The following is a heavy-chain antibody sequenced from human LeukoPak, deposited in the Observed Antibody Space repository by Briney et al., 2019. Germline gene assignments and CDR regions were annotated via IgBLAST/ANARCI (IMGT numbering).Heavy chain of an antibody. V-gene: IGHV4-4*07. Sequence: SETLSLTCTVSGGSIISYYWSWIPQPAGKGLEWIGRIYTSGSTNYNPSLKSRVTMSVDTSKNQFSLKLSSVTAADTAVYYCARDNYDILTGYLNMDVWGKGTTVTVSS. D-gene: IGHD3-9*01. J-gene: IGHJ6*03. CDR3: ARDNYDILTGYLNMDV. CDR1: GGSIISYY. CDR2: IYTSGST.